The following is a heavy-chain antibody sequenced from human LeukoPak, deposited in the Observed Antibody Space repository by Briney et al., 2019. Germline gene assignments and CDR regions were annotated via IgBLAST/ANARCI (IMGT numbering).Heavy chain of an antibody. CDR2: INWNGGST. CDR3: ARDIEYDSSGYPDY. Sequence: PGGSLRLSCAASGFTFSSYSMNWVRQAPGKGLEWVSGINWNGGSTGYADSVKGRFTISRDNAKNSLYLQMNSLRAEDTALYYCARDIEYDSSGYPDYWGQGTLVTVSS. J-gene: IGHJ4*02. D-gene: IGHD3-22*01. CDR1: GFTFSSYS. V-gene: IGHV3-20*04.